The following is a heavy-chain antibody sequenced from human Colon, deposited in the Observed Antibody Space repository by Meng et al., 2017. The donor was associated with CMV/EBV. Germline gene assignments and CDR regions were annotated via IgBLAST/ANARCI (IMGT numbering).Heavy chain of an antibody. D-gene: IGHD6-19*01. Sequence: GESLKISCAASGFTVSSNYMSWVRQAPGKGLEWVSVIYSGGSSTYYADSVKGRFTISRDNSKNTLYLQMNSLRAEDTAVYYCAKDRDLFGSGWYGDIAWGQGTLVTVSS. J-gene: IGHJ5*02. CDR2: IYSGGSST. CDR3: AKDRDLFGSGWYGDIA. CDR1: GFTVSSNY. V-gene: IGHV3-23*03.